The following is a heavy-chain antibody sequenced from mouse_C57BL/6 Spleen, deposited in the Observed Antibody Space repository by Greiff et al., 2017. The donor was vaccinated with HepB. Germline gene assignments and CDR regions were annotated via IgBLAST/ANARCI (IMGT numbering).Heavy chain of an antibody. V-gene: IGHV1-54*01. CDR2: INPGSGGT. CDR1: GYAFTNYL. J-gene: IGHJ4*01. Sequence: VQLQQSGAELVRPGTSVKVSCKASGYAFTNYLIEWVKQRPGQGLEWIGVINPGSGGTNYNEKFKGKATLTADKSSSTAYMQLSSLTSEDSAVYFCARRGPSDAMDYWGQGTSVTVSS. CDR3: ARRGPSDAMDY. D-gene: IGHD3-1*01.